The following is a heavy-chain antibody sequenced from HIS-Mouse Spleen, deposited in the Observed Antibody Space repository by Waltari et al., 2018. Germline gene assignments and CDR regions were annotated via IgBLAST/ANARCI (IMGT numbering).Heavy chain of an antibody. CDR1: GFTFDDYA. J-gene: IGHJ4*02. D-gene: IGHD6-13*01. CDR3: AKALSSSWYDY. Sequence: EVQLVESGGGLVQPGRSLRLSCAASGFTFDDYAMHWVRQAPGKGLEWVSGISWNSGSRGYADSVEGRFSISRDNAKNSLYLQMNSLRAEDTALYYCAKALSSSWYDYWGQGTLVTVSS. V-gene: IGHV3-9*01. CDR2: ISWNSGSR.